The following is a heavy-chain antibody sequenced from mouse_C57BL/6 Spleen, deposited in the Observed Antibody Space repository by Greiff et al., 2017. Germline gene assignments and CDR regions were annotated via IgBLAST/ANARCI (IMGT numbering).Heavy chain of an antibody. V-gene: IGHV1-7*01. CDR2: INPSSGYT. J-gene: IGHJ3*01. D-gene: IGHD2-3*01. CDR1: GYTFTSYW. CDR3: ASGSPFGDGYPWFAY. Sequence: QVHVKQSGAELAKPGASVKLSCKASGYTFTSYWMHWVKQRPGQGLEWIGYINPSSGYTKYNQKFKDKATLTADKSSSTAYMQLSSLTYEDSAVYYCASGSPFGDGYPWFAYWGQGTLVTVSA.